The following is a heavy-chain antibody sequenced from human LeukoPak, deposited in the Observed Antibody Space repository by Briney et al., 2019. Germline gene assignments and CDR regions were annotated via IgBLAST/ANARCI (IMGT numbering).Heavy chain of an antibody. J-gene: IGHJ4*02. V-gene: IGHV4-59*01. CDR1: GGSISSYY. Sequence: PSETLSLTCTVSGGSISSYYWSWIRQPPGKGLEWIGYIYYSGSTNYNPSLKSRVTISVDTSKNQFSLKLSSVTAADTAVYYCARGRVVPAAMGFDYWGLGTLVTVSS. CDR3: ARGRVVPAAMGFDY. D-gene: IGHD2-2*01. CDR2: IYYSGST.